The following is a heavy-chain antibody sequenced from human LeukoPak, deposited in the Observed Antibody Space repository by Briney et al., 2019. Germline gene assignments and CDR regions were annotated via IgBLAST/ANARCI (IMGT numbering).Heavy chain of an antibody. Sequence: GGSLRLSCAASGFTFSSYAMSWVRQAPVKGLEWVSAISGSGGNAYYADSVKGRFTISRDNSKNTLYLQMNSLRAEDTAVYYCAKPPHSTRWYNYYFDYWGQGTLVTVSS. CDR1: GFTFSSYA. J-gene: IGHJ4*02. CDR2: ISGSGGNA. D-gene: IGHD6-13*01. CDR3: AKPPHSTRWYNYYFDY. V-gene: IGHV3-23*01.